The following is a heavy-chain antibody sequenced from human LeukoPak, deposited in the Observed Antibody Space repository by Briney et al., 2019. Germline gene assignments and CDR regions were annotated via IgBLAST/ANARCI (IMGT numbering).Heavy chain of an antibody. J-gene: IGHJ4*02. D-gene: IGHD5-18*01. CDR1: GFTFSSYV. CDR2: ISASGGNT. V-gene: IGHV3-23*01. CDR3: AKTPDVDTAYFDH. Sequence: GGSLRLSCAASGFTFSSYVMSWVRQAPGKGLEWISGISASGGNTYYADSVKGRFTISRDNSKNTLYLQINSLRAEDTAVYYCAKTPDVDTAYFDHWGQRTLVTVSS.